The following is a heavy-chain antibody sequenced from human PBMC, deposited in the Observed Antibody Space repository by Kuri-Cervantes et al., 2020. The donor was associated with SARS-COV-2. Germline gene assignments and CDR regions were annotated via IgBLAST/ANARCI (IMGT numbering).Heavy chain of an antibody. CDR1: GFTFSSHW. CDR3: ARDCVYTSSSWFDP. Sequence: ETLSLTCVASGFTFSSHWMHWVRQAPGKGLVWVSRINSDGRTSYADSVKGRFTISRDNAKSTLYLQMNSLRAEDTAVYYCARDCVYTSSSWFDPWGQGTLVTVSS. V-gene: IGHV3-74*01. D-gene: IGHD6-6*01. CDR2: INSDGRT. J-gene: IGHJ5*02.